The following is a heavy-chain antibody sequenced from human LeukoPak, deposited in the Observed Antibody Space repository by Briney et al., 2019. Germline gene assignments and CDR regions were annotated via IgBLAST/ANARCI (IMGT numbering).Heavy chain of an antibody. J-gene: IGHJ4*02. D-gene: IGHD6-13*01. CDR2: IYNSGST. CDR1: GGSISSYY. CDR3: ARSAFLVTAPGLYYFDY. V-gene: IGHV4-4*07. Sequence: TSETLSLTCTVSGGSISSYYWSWIRQPAGKGLEWIGHIYNSGSTNYNPSLEGRVTMSVATSKNQFSLHLSSVTAADTAVYYCARSAFLVTAPGLYYFDYWGQGTLVAVSS.